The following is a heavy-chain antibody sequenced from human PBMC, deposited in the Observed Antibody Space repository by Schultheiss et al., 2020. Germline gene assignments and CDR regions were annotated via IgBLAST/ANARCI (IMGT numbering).Heavy chain of an antibody. CDR2: ISHDGSNK. J-gene: IGHJ6*02. CDR1: GLTFSTYA. V-gene: IGHV3-30-3*01. Sequence: GGSLRLSCAASGLTFSTYAMHWVRQAPGEGLEWVAVISHDGSNKYYADSVKGRFTISRDNSKNTLFLQMNSLRAEDTAVYYCARDVGGDPTPNWYYYGMDVWGQGTTVTVSS. D-gene: IGHD2-21*01. CDR3: ARDVGGDPTPNWYYYGMDV.